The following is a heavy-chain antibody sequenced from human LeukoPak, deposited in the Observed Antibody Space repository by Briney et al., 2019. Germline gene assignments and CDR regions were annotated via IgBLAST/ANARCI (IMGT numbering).Heavy chain of an antibody. V-gene: IGHV1-2*04. CDR1: GYTFTGYY. CDR2: INPISGGT. J-gene: IGHJ6*04. D-gene: IGHD2-2*01. CDR3: ARALGYCSSTSCPAYGMDV. Sequence: ASVKVSCKASGYTFTGYYMHWVRQAPGQGLEWMGWINPISGGTNYAQKFQGWVTMTRDTSISTAYMELSRLRSDDTAVYYCARALGYCSSTSCPAYGMDVWGKGTTVTVSS.